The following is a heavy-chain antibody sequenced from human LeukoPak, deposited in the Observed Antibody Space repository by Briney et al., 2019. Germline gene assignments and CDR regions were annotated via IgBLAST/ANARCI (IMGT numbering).Heavy chain of an antibody. Sequence: SETLSLTCAVYGGSFSGYYWSWIRQPPGKGLEWIGYIYYSGSTNYKPSLKNRVTISVDTSKNQFSLKLNSVTAADTAVYYCARGGYYGSGNDFRFDPWGQGTLVTVSS. D-gene: IGHD3-10*01. V-gene: IGHV4-59*01. CDR3: ARGGYYGSGNDFRFDP. J-gene: IGHJ5*02. CDR1: GGSFSGYY. CDR2: IYYSGST.